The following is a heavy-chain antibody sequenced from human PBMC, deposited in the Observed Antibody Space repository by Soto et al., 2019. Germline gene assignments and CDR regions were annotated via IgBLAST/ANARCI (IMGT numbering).Heavy chain of an antibody. J-gene: IGHJ4*02. Sequence: QVQLVESGGGVVQPGRSLRVSCAVSGFTFSSYVMHWVRQAPGKGLEWVAVISYDGSNRYYAESVKGRFTISRDDSKNTLYLEMNSLRAEDTAVYYCARPGRDFWSGRYYFDYWGQGTLVTVSS. CDR1: GFTFSSYV. CDR2: ISYDGSNR. V-gene: IGHV3-30*03. D-gene: IGHD3-3*01. CDR3: ARPGRDFWSGRYYFDY.